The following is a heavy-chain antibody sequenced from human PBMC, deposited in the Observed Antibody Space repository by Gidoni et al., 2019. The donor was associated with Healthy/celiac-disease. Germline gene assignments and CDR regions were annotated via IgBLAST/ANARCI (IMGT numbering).Heavy chain of an antibody. CDR1: GFTFSSYG. J-gene: IGHJ4*02. V-gene: IGHV3-30*18. CDR3: AKERMVYDYYFDY. D-gene: IGHD2-8*01. Sequence: VQLVESGGGVVQPGRSLSLSCAASGFTFSSYGMHWVRQAPGKGLEWVAVISYDGSNKYYADSVKGRFTISRDNSKNTLYLQMNSLRAEDTAVYYCAKERMVYDYYFDYWGQGTLVTVSS. CDR2: ISYDGSNK.